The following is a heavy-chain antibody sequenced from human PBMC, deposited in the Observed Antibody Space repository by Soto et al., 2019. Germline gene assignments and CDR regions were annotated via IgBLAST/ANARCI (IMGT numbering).Heavy chain of an antibody. CDR2: INHSGST. Sequence: SETLSLTCAVYGGSFSGYYWSWIRQPPGKGLEWIGEINHSGSTNYNPSLKSRVTISVDTSKNQFSLKLSSVTAADTAVYYCARLRLAPEYIAAAGPNWFDPWGQGTLVTVSS. D-gene: IGHD6-13*01. V-gene: IGHV4-34*01. CDR3: ARLRLAPEYIAAAGPNWFDP. J-gene: IGHJ5*02. CDR1: GGSFSGYY.